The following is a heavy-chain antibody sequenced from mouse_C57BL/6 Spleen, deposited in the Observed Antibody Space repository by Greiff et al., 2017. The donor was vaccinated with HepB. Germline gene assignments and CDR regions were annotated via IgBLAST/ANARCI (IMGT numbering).Heavy chain of an antibody. D-gene: IGHD1-1*01. CDR2: INPNNGGT. CDR3: ARCYGSPWYFDV. CDR1: GYTFTDYN. J-gene: IGHJ1*03. Sequence: EVQLQQSGPELVKPGASVKMSCKASGYTFTDYNMHWVKQSHGKSLEWIGYINPNNGGTSYNQKFKGKATLTVNKSSSTAYMELRSLTSEDSAVYYCARCYGSPWYFDVWGTGTTVTVSS. V-gene: IGHV1-22*01.